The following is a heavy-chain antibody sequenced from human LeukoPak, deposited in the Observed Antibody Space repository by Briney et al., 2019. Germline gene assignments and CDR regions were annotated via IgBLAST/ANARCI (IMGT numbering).Heavy chain of an antibody. V-gene: IGHV3-21*01. CDR3: ASFPFWSGSHYMDV. CDR2: ISSSSSYI. CDR1: GLSFSSNS. D-gene: IGHD3-3*01. Sequence: PGRSLRLSCAAAGLSFSSNSMKWVSQAPGKGREWVSSISSSSSYIDYVESVKGRFTIARDNAKNSLYLQMNSLRAEDTAVYYCASFPFWSGSHYMDVWGKGTTVTVSS. J-gene: IGHJ6*03.